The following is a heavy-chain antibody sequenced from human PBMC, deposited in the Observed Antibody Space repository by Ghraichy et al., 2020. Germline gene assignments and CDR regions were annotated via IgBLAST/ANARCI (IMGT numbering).Heavy chain of an antibody. CDR1: GYTFTSYG. CDR3: ARDSGLLWFGELSY. J-gene: IGHJ4*02. V-gene: IGHV1-18*01. Sequence: ASVKVSCKASGYTFTSYGISWVRQAPGQGLEWMGWISAYNGNTNYAQKLQGRVTMTTDTSTSTAYMELRSLRSDDTAVYYCARDSGLLWFGELSYWGQGTLVTVSS. D-gene: IGHD3-10*01. CDR2: ISAYNGNT.